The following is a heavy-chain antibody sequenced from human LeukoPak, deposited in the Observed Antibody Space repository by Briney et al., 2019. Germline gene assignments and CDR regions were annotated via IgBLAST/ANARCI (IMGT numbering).Heavy chain of an antibody. CDR3: VRHYRGTYYFDY. CDR2: IYYSEST. V-gene: IGHV4-39*01. CDR1: GGSIGNINYC. D-gene: IGHD3-10*01. J-gene: IGHJ4*02. Sequence: SETLSLTCTVSGGSIGNINYCWGWIRQSPGKGLEWIGSIYYSESTNYNPSLKSRVTISVDMSKNQFSLKLTSVAAADTAIYYCVRHYRGTYYFDYWGQGTLVTVSS.